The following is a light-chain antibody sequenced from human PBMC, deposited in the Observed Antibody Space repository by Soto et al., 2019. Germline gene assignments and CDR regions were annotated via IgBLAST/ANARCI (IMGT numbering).Light chain of an antibody. CDR1: QSLLQTNGYTY. CDR2: LTS. V-gene: IGKV2-28*01. Sequence: DIVMTQSPLSLPVTPGEPASISCRSSQSLLQTNGYTYLDWYLQKPGQSPQLLIYLTSIRASGVPDRFSGSGSGTEFTLKISKVEAEDVAVYYCMQSLQAPPWTFGPGTNVDIK. CDR3: MQSLQAPPWT. J-gene: IGKJ1*01.